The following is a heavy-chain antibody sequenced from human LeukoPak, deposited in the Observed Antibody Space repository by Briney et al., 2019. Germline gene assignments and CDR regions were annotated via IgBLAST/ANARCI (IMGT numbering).Heavy chain of an antibody. CDR2: INHSGST. V-gene: IGHV4-34*01. J-gene: IGHJ6*03. CDR3: ARIRPGDSSGYYSYYYYYMDV. Sequence: SETLSLTCAVYGGSFSGYYWSWIRQPPGKGLEWIGEINHSGSTNYNPSLKSRVTISVDTSKNQFSLKLSSVTAADTAVYYCARIRPGDSSGYYSYYYYYMDVWGKGTTVTVSS. D-gene: IGHD3-22*01. CDR1: GGSFSGYY.